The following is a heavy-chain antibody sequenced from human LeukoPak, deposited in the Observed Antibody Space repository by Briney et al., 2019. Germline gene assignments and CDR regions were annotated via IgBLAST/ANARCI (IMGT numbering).Heavy chain of an antibody. J-gene: IGHJ4*02. CDR3: ARGGYYYDRSPCDY. D-gene: IGHD3-22*01. Sequence: GGSLRLSRAASGFTFSSYWMHWVRQAPGKGLVWVSRINSDGSSTSYADSVKGRFTISRDNAKNTLYLQMNSLRAEDTAVYYCARGGYYYDRSPCDYWGQGTLVTVSS. CDR2: INSDGSST. V-gene: IGHV3-74*01. CDR1: GFTFSSYW.